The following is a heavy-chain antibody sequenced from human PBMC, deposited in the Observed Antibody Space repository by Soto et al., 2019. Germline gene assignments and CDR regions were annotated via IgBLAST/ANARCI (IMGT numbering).Heavy chain of an antibody. V-gene: IGHV1-18*01. CDR1: GYTFTGYG. J-gene: IGHJ3*01. D-gene: IGHD1-26*01. CDR2: ISVFNGNT. CDR3: GRDGSGGIIES. Sequence: QVQLVQSGAEGKKPGASVKGSCKTSGYTFTGYGINWVRQAPVHGLEWMGWISVFNGNTKYGQNIQDRVIMTTDTSTSTAYMELRSRRSDGTAVYFCGRDGSGGIIESWGQGTMLIVSS.